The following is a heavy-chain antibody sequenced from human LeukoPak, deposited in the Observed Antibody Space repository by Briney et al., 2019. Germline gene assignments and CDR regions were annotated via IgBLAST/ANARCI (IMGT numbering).Heavy chain of an antibody. J-gene: IGHJ4*02. CDR1: GYSISSGYY. V-gene: IGHV4-38-2*02. Sequence: SETLSLTCTVSGYSISSGYYWGWIRQPPGKGLEWIGSIYHSGSTYYNPSLKSRVTISVDTSNNHFSLKLSSVTAADTAVYYCARSYSYGSNYFDYWGQGTLVTVSS. CDR3: ARSYSYGSNYFDY. D-gene: IGHD5-18*01. CDR2: IYHSGST.